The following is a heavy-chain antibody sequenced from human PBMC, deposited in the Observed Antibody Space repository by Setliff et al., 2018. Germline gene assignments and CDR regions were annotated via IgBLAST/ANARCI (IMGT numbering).Heavy chain of an antibody. CDR2: INHSGST. CDR1: GGSFSGYY. Sequence: SETLSLTCAVYGGSFSGYYWSWIRQPPGKGLEWIGEINHSGSTNYNPSLKSRVTISVDTSKNQFSLKLSSVTAADTAVYYCARYPRPHSSSSFSVYYYYMDVWGKGTTVTAP. D-gene: IGHD6-6*01. J-gene: IGHJ6*03. V-gene: IGHV4-34*01. CDR3: ARYPRPHSSSSFSVYYYYMDV.